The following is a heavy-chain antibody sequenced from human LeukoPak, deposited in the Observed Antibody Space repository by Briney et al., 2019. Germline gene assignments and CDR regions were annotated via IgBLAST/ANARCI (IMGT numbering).Heavy chain of an antibody. CDR2: ISPSGDIK. D-gene: IGHD2-2*01. Sequence: PGGSLRLSCVASGFTFSRHGMNWVRQAPGKGLEWVSGISPSGDIKYYVDSVKGRFTVSRDNSKNTLYLQINSLRDEDTAVYYCAKRKPAANFDYWGQGTLVTVSS. V-gene: IGHV3-23*01. CDR1: GFTFSRHG. J-gene: IGHJ4*02. CDR3: AKRKPAANFDY.